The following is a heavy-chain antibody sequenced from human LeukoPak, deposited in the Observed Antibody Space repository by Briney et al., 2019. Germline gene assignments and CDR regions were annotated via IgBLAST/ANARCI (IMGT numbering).Heavy chain of an antibody. V-gene: IGHV4-39*07. J-gene: IGHJ3*02. D-gene: IGHD6-19*01. CDR2: IYYSGST. CDR3: AEQWLVLEGEGAFDI. Sequence: SETLSLTCTVSGGSISSGNYYWSWIRQPPGKGLEWIGSIYYSGSTYYNPSLKSRVTISVDTSKNQFSLKLSSVTAADTAVYYCAEQWLVLEGEGAFDIWGQGTMVTVSS. CDR1: GGSISSGNYY.